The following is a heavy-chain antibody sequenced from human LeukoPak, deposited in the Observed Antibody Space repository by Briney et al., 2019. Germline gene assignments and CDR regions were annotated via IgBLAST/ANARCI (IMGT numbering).Heavy chain of an antibody. V-gene: IGHV1-2*02. CDR1: GYTFTGYY. CDR2: INPNSGGT. CDR3: ARVAYYYDSSGYYHY. J-gene: IGHJ4*02. Sequence: GASVNVSCKASGYTFTGYYMHWVRQAPGQGLEWMGWINPNSGGTNYAQKFQGRVTMTRDTSISTAYMELSRLRSDDTAVYYCARVAYYYDSSGYYHYWGQGTLVTVSS. D-gene: IGHD3-22*01.